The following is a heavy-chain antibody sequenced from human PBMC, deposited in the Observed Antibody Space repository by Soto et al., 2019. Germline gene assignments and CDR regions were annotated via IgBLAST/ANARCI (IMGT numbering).Heavy chain of an antibody. J-gene: IGHJ5*02. CDR3: AKGRSSWTEWLDP. D-gene: IGHD6-13*01. V-gene: IGHV1-2*02. Sequence: ASVKVSCKASGYPLTAKYLHWVRQAPGQGLEWMGWTNPSSGGTKEAQKFRGRVTMTRDTSISAAYMELSRLTFDDTAVYYCAKGRSSWTEWLDPWGQGTLVTVYS. CDR2: TNPSSGGT. CDR1: GYPLTAKY.